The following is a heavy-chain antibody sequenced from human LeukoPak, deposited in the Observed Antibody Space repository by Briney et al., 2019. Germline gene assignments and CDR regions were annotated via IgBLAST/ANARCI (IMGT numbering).Heavy chain of an antibody. Sequence: SETLSLTCAVYGGSFSGYYWSWIRQPPGKGLEWIGEINHSGSTNYNPSLKSRVTISVDTSKNQFSLKLSSATAADTAVYYCARGKSYGDYLWKGYCYGMDVWGQGTTVTVSS. D-gene: IGHD4-17*01. V-gene: IGHV4-34*01. CDR1: GGSFSGYY. CDR2: INHSGST. CDR3: ARGKSYGDYLWKGYCYGMDV. J-gene: IGHJ6*02.